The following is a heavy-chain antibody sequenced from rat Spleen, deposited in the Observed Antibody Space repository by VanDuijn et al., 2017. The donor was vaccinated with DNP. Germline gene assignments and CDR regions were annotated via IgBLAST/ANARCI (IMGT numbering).Heavy chain of an antibody. V-gene: IGHV3-1*01. J-gene: IGHJ2*01. CDR1: GYSITSNY. CDR3: ARWTRYFDY. Sequence: EMQLQESGPGLVKPSQSLSLTCSVTGYSITSNYWGWIRQFPGNKMEYIGHISYSGSTNYNPSLKSRISITRDTSKNHFFLHLNSVTSEDSATYYCARWTRYFDYWGQGIMVTVSS. CDR2: ISYSGST. D-gene: IGHD1-7*01.